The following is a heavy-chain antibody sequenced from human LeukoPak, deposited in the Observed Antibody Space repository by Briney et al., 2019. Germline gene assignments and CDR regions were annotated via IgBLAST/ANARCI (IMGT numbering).Heavy chain of an antibody. V-gene: IGHV4-39*01. CDR1: GGSIRSSGYY. D-gene: IGHD3-3*01. CDR2: IYYSGST. Sequence: SETLSLTCTVSGGSIRSSGYYWGWIRQPPGKGLEWIGSIYYSGSTYYNPSLKSRVTISVDTSKNQFSLKLSTVTAADTAVYYCASRLWSAYQIDYWGQGTLVTVSS. J-gene: IGHJ4*02. CDR3: ASRLWSAYQIDY.